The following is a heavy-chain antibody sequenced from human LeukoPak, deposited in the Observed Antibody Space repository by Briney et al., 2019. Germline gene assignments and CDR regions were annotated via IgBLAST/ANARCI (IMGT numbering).Heavy chain of an antibody. CDR2: ITSNTRYI. V-gene: IGHV3-21*03. Sequence: GGSLRLSCAASVFTFSSYWMHGVRQAPGKGLEWVSSITSNTRYIFYADSVKGRFTISQDNSKNTIYLQMKSLRPADTPVFYCSKDTTHFRVWDDYDTNILSHWGQGTLVTVSS. CDR1: VFTFSSYW. J-gene: IGHJ4*02. CDR3: SKDTTHFRVWDDYDTNILSH. D-gene: IGHD4/OR15-4a*01.